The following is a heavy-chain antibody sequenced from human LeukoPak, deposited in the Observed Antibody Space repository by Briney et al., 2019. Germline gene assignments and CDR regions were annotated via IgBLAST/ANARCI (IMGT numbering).Heavy chain of an antibody. V-gene: IGHV4-59*08. CDR2: IYYTGTT. D-gene: IGHD5-24*01. J-gene: IGHJ4*02. CDR1: GGSFSGYY. CDR3: ARRVTYGNTFDS. Sequence: SETLSLTCAVYGGSFSGYYWSWIRQPPGKGLEWIGHIYYTGTTYYNPSLKSRATISVDTSKNQFSLKLNSVTAADTATYYCARRVTYGNTFDSWGQGTLVTVSS.